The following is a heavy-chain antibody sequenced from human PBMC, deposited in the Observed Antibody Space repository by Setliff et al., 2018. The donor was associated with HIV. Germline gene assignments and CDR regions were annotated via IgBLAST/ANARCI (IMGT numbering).Heavy chain of an antibody. J-gene: IGHJ3*01. CDR1: ACSFSIFA. Sequence: SVKVSCKSSACSFSIFAINWVRQAPGQGLEWMGGMMTIFSTTNYARKFQGRVTITTDDSTGTAYMELSNLRSDDTAVYYCATEGAGGSYQRASALDVWGQGTMVTVSS. CDR2: MMTIFSTT. CDR3: ATEGAGGSYQRASALDV. D-gene: IGHD1-26*01. V-gene: IGHV1-69*05.